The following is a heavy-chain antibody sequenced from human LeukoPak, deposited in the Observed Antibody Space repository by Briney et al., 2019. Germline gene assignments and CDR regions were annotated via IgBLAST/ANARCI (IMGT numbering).Heavy chain of an antibody. Sequence: SVKVSCKASGGTFSSYAFSWVRQAPGQGLEWMGGIIPIFGTANYAQKFQGRVTITTDESTSTAYMELSSLRSEDTAVYYCAVAATPGGFYYYMDVWGKGTTVTVSS. CDR3: AVAATPGGFYYYMDV. D-gene: IGHD2-15*01. V-gene: IGHV1-69*05. CDR2: IIPIFGTA. CDR1: GGTFSSYA. J-gene: IGHJ6*03.